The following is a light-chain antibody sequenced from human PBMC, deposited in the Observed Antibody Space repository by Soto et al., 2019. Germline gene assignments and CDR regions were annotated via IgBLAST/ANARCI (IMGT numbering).Light chain of an antibody. Sequence: EVVLTQSPATLSLSPGERATLSCRASQSVSTYLAWYQHKPGQAPRLLIYDASIRATGTPARFSGGGSGTDFTLTISSLAPEDLAVYYGRHRSHWPPGAPFGGGTKVEIK. CDR3: RHRSHWPPGAP. J-gene: IGKJ4*01. CDR2: DAS. CDR1: QSVSTY. V-gene: IGKV3-11*01.